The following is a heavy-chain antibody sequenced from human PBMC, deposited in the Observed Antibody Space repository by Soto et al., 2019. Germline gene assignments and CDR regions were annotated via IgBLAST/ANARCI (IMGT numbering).Heavy chain of an antibody. CDR1: GFTFSSYG. Sequence: QVQLVESGGGVVQPGRSLRLSCAASGFTFSSYGMHWVRQAPGKGLEWVAVISYDGSNKYYADSVKGRFTISRDNSKNTLYLQMNSLRAEDTAAYYCANGNTVTTWVYYYGMDVWGQGTTVTVSS. CDR2: ISYDGSNK. CDR3: ANGNTVTTWVYYYGMDV. J-gene: IGHJ6*02. D-gene: IGHD4-17*01. V-gene: IGHV3-30*18.